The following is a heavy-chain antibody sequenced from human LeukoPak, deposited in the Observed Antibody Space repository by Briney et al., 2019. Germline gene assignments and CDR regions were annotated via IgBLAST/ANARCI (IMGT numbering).Heavy chain of an antibody. V-gene: IGHV3-23*01. CDR1: GFTFSSYA. Sequence: GGSLRLSCAVSGFTFSSYAMSWVRQAPGKGLEWVSGISGSGGSTYYADSVKGRFTISRDSSENTLYLQMNSLRAEDTAVYYCAQGRRYCSSSSCYIDSWGQGTLVTVSS. D-gene: IGHD2-2*01. CDR3: AQGRRYCSSSSCYIDS. CDR2: ISGSGGST. J-gene: IGHJ4*02.